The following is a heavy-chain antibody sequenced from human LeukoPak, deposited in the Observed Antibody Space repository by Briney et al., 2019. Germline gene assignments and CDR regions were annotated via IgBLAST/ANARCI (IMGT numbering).Heavy chain of an antibody. Sequence: GGSLRLSCAASGFTFSSYEMNWGRQAPGKGLEWVSYISISGSTIYYADSVKGRFTISRDNAKNSLYLQMNSLRAEDTAVYYCARVGSGYYPRSGYYYYGMDVWGQGTTVTVSS. CDR3: ARVGSGYYPRSGYYYYGMDV. J-gene: IGHJ6*02. CDR1: GFTFSSYE. D-gene: IGHD3-3*01. CDR2: ISISGSTI. V-gene: IGHV3-48*03.